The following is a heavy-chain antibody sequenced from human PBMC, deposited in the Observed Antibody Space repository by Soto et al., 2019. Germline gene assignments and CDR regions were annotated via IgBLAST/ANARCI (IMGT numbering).Heavy chain of an antibody. CDR1: GNIFSNSA. D-gene: IGHD2-15*01. CDR3: AAELCSGGRRCSFDI. CDR2: IIIAAGGT. J-gene: IGHJ3*02. V-gene: IGHV1-58*01. Sequence: QMQVVQSGPEVKKPGTSVTVSCKTSGNIFSNSAVQWVRQTRGQRLEWLGYIIIAAGGTKYSQNLQGKITITRDMSTNTAYMQVTSLRSEDTAIYYFAAELCSGGRRCSFDIWGQGTMITVSS.